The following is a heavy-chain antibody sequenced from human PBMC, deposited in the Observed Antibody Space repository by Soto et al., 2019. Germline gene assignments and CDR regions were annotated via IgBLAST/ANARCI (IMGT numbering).Heavy chain of an antibody. CDR2: IIPILGIA. CDR3: ASAYCSGGSCYFDY. J-gene: IGHJ4*02. CDR1: GGTFSTYT. D-gene: IGHD2-15*01. V-gene: IGHV1-69*02. Sequence: QVQLVQSGAEVKKPGSSVKVSCKASGGTFSTYTISWVRQAPGQGLEWMGRIIPILGIANYAQKFQGRVTITADKXXSTAYMELSSLRSEDTAVYYCASAYCSGGSCYFDYWGQGTLVTVSS.